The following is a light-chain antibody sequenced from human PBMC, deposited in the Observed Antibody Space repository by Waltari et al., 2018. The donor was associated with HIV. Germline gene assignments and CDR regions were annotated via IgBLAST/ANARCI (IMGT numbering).Light chain of an antibody. J-gene: IGLJ1*01. CDR1: NSNLGTNY. Sequence: QSVLTQPPSASGTPGQRVTISCSGNNSNLGTNYVYWYQQLPGTAPKLLIYRNDQRPSGVPDRFSASKSDTSASLTISGLRSEDEADYYCAAWDDGLSGRLFGTGTEVAVL. CDR3: AAWDDGLSGRL. V-gene: IGLV1-47*01. CDR2: RND.